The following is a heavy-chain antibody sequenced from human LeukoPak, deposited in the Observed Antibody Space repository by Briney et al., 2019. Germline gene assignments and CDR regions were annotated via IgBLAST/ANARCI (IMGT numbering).Heavy chain of an antibody. CDR1: GGSITHFY. V-gene: IGHV4-59*01. D-gene: IGHD3-10*01. CDR2: IHYSGST. J-gene: IGHJ5*02. CDR3: ARKGEHYYDSGKLWPAWFDL. Sequence: SETLSLTCTVSGGSITHFYWGWIRQSPGRGLELIGYIHYSGSTYYNNPSLKSRVSISVGMSRNQFSLKLTSVTAADTAVYYCARKGEHYYDSGKLWPAWFDLWGQGTLVTVSS.